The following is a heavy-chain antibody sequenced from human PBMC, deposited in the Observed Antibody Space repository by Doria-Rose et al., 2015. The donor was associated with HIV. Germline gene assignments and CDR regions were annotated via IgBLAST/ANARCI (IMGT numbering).Heavy chain of an antibody. V-gene: IGHV3-48*03. Sequence: VQLVQSGGGLVQPGGSLRLSCATSGFTFSNYEMNGVRQAPGKGLEGVSYISGGGNIIYYADSVKGRFTISRDNAKNSLYLQMNSLRAEDTAVYYCAREDDTSGYFPNWFDPWGQGTLVIVSS. J-gene: IGHJ5*02. CDR3: AREDDTSGYFPNWFDP. D-gene: IGHD3-22*01. CDR2: ISGGGNII. CDR1: GFTFSNYE.